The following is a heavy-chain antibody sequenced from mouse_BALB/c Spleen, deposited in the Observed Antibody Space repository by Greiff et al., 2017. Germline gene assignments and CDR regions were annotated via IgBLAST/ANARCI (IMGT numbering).Heavy chain of an antibody. D-gene: IGHD1-1*01. CDR3: ARSTTVVATDY. V-gene: IGHV1S56*01. J-gene: IGHJ2*01. CDR2: IYPGNVNT. Sequence: QVQLQQSGPELVKPGASLRISCKASGYTFTSYYIHWVKQRPGQGLEWIGWIYPGNVNTKYNEKFKGKATLTADKSSSTAYMQLSSLTSEDSAVYFCARSTTVVATDYWGQGTTLTVSS. CDR1: GYTFTSYY.